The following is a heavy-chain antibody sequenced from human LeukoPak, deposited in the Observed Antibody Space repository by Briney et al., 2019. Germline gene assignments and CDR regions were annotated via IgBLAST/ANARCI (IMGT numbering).Heavy chain of an antibody. V-gene: IGHV3-21*06. CDR2: ITTGSSYI. CDR1: GFSFTSYA. CDR3: ARVEATTARSYYYYYMDV. D-gene: IGHD1-1*01. J-gene: IGHJ6*03. Sequence: GGSERLSCSASGFSFTSYAMNWVRQAPGKGLEWVSSITTGSSYIYYADSVRGRFSVSRDNAKNSLYLEMNSLRAEDTAVYYCARVEATTARSYYYYYMDVWGKGTTVTVSS.